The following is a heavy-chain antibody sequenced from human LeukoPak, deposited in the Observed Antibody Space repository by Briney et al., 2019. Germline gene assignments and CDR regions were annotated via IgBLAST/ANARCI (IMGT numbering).Heavy chain of an antibody. CDR1: GFTFISYS. J-gene: IGHJ4*02. V-gene: IGHV3-23*01. CDR2: ITGGGTNT. CDR3: AKRGSSFSFDY. Sequence: GGSLRLSCAASGFTFISYSMSWVRQAPGKGLEWVSAITGGGTNTAYADSVKGRFTISRDNSKNTLYLQMNSLRAEDTAMYYCAKRGSSFSFDYWGQGSLVTVSS. D-gene: IGHD6-19*01.